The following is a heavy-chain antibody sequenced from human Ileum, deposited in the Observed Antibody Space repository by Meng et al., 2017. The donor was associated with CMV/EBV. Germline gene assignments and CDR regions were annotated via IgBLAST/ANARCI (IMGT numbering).Heavy chain of an antibody. J-gene: IGHJ4*02. CDR1: GFSLSSGGVG. CDR3: AHRPSATVHLDY. Sequence: SGFSLSSGGVGVGWIRQPPGEALEWLALIYWDGGGRYSPSLRSRLTVTKDTSTNQVVLTVTNMSPADTGTYYCAHRPSATVHLDYWGQGALVTVSS. V-gene: IGHV2-5*02. CDR2: IYWDGGG. D-gene: IGHD5-18*01.